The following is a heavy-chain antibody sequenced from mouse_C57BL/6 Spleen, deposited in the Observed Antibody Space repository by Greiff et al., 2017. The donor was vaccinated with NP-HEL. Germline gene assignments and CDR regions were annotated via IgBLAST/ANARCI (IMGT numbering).Heavy chain of an antibody. CDR2: IDPENGDT. CDR3: TTFYDYDYYYAMDY. J-gene: IGHJ4*01. D-gene: IGHD2-4*01. V-gene: IGHV14-4*01. CDR1: GFNIKDDY. Sequence: EVQLQESGAELVRPGASVKLSCTASGFNIKDDYMHWVKQRPEQGLEWIGWIDPENGDTEYASKFQGKATITADTSSNTAYLQLSSLTSEDTAVYYCTTFYDYDYYYAMDYWGQGTSVTVSS.